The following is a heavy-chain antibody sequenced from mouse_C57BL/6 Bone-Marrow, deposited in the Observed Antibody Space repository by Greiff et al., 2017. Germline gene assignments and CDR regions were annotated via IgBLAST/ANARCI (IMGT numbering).Heavy chain of an antibody. J-gene: IGHJ4*01. CDR1: GYTFTDYY. D-gene: IGHD6-1*01. CDR3: ARAVPLYYAMDY. V-gene: IGHV1-19*01. Sequence: VQLQQSGPVLVKPGASVKMSCKASGYTFTDYYMNWVKQSHGKSLEWIGVINPYNGGTSYNQKFKGKATLTVDKSSSTAYMELNSLTSEDSAVXYCARAVPLYYAMDYWGQGTSVTVSS. CDR2: INPYNGGT.